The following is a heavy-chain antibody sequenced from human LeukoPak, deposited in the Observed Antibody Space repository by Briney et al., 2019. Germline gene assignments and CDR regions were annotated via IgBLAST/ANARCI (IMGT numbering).Heavy chain of an antibody. CDR1: GGSFSGYY. J-gene: IGHJ4*02. V-gene: IGHV4-34*01. CDR2: INHSGST. Sequence: SETLSLTCAVYGGSFSGYYWSWIRQSPGKGLEWIGEINHSGSTNYNPSLKSRVTISVDTSKNQFSLKLSSVTAADTAVYYCARGGRYAPSYYFDYWGQGTLVTVSS. D-gene: IGHD1-1*01. CDR3: ARGGRYAPSYYFDY.